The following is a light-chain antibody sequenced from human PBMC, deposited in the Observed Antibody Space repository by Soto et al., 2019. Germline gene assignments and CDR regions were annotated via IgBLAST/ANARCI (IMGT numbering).Light chain of an antibody. CDR3: NLYTRTSSV. J-gene: IGLJ1*01. V-gene: IGLV2-14*03. Sequence: QSALTQPASVSGSPGQSITISCTGTNSDIGTYNSVSWYQQHPGKAPQLIIYDVSYRPSGISNRFSGSKSCNTASLTISGLQTEDEADYSCNLYTRTSSVFGTGTKLTVL. CDR1: NSDIGTYNS. CDR2: DVS.